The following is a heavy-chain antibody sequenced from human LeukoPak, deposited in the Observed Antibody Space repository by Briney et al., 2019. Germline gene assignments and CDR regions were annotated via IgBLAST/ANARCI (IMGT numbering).Heavy chain of an antibody. V-gene: IGHV3-30*18. CDR2: ISYDGSNK. CDR1: GFTFSSYG. Sequence: GGSLRLSCAASGFTFSSYGMHWVRQAPGKGLEWVAVISYDGSNKYYADSVKGRFTISRDNSKNTLYLQMNSLRAEDMALYYCAKVGDYYDAFDIWGQGTMVTVSS. CDR3: AKVGDYYDAFDI. J-gene: IGHJ3*02. D-gene: IGHD3-10*01.